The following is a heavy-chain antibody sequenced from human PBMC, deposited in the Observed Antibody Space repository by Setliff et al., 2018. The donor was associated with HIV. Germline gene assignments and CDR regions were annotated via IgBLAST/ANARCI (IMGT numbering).Heavy chain of an antibody. CDR3: ARSGGPTFDP. CDR1: GGSISSYY. CDR2: IYYSGST. V-gene: IGHV4-59*01. Sequence: SETLSLTCTVSGGSISSYYWSWIRQPPGEGLEWIGYIYYSGSTNYNTSLKSRVTISVDTSKNQFSLKLNSVTAADTAVYYCARSGGPTFDPWGQGTLVTVSS. J-gene: IGHJ5*02. D-gene: IGHD3-16*01.